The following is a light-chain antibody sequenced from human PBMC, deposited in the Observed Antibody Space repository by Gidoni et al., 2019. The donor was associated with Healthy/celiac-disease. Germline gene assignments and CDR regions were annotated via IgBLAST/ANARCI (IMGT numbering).Light chain of an antibody. J-gene: IGLJ2*01. CDR1: SSDVGDYNY. Sequence: QSALTHPAPASGSPGQSITTSCTGPSSDVGDYNYVPWSQQHPGKAPKLMIYDVSNRPSGFSNHFSGSKSGNTASLTISGLQAEDEADYYCSSYTSSSTVVFDEGTKLTVL. V-gene: IGLV2-14*01. CDR2: DVS. CDR3: SSYTSSSTVV.